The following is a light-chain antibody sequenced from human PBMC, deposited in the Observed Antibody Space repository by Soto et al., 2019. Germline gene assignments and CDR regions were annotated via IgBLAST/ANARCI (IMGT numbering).Light chain of an antibody. V-gene: IGKV3-15*01. CDR2: DGS. CDR1: QHIRSS. CDR3: QQYDIWPPYT. J-gene: IGKJ2*01. Sequence: LTASPGARAAHSCRTSQHIRSSLACYQQRPGHAPTLLIYDGSTRATGIPPRFSGGGSGTEFTVTISSLQSEDFAIYYCQQYDIWPPYTFGQGTKVDIK.